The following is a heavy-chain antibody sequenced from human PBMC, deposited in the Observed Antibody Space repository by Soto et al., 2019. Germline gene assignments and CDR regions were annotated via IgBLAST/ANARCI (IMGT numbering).Heavy chain of an antibody. V-gene: IGHV1-69*06. Sequence: QVQLVQSGAEVKKPGSSVKVSCRASGDTFGNFAMTWVRQAPGQGLEWMGGIIPIFGTTNFAQKFQGRVTFSADKSTRTAYMELDSLTSEDTAVYYCANESGQYESSGQSWFAPWGQGTLVTVSS. CDR3: ANESGQYESSGQSWFAP. CDR1: GDTFGNFA. D-gene: IGHD3-22*01. J-gene: IGHJ5*02. CDR2: IIPIFGTT.